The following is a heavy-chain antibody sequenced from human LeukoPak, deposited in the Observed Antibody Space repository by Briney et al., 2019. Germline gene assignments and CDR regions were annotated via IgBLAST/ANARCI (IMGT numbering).Heavy chain of an antibody. Sequence: PGASLRLSCAISGFTFDSYTMHWVRQAPGKGLEWVSGISGTDGRTYYADSVKGRFSMSRDNSKNTVSVQMNSLRAEDTAVYYCAKTGGYSYGSLDSWGQGTLVTVSS. CDR1: GFTFDSYT. CDR2: ISGTDGRT. J-gene: IGHJ4*02. V-gene: IGHV3-23*01. CDR3: AKTGGYSYGSLDS. D-gene: IGHD5-18*01.